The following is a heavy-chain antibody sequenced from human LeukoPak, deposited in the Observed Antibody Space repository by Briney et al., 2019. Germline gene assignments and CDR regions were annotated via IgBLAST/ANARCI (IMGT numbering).Heavy chain of an antibody. CDR2: IYHSGST. Sequence: SETLSLTCAGSGGSISSGGYSWSWIRQPPGKGLEWIGYIYHSGSTYYNPSLKSRVTISVDRPKNQFSLKLSSVTAADTAVYCCARGKYGYCSGGSCLPWFDPWGQGTLVTVSS. D-gene: IGHD2-15*01. CDR3: ARGKYGYCSGGSCLPWFDP. V-gene: IGHV4-30-2*01. CDR1: GGSISSGGYS. J-gene: IGHJ5*02.